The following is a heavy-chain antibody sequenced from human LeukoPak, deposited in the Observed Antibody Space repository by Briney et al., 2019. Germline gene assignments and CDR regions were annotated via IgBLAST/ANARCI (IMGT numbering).Heavy chain of an antibody. CDR2: INPNSGGT. CDR3: ARESNYDSDSDYFYY. J-gene: IGHJ4*01. V-gene: IGHV1-2*02. D-gene: IGHD3-22*01. CDR1: GYTLTGYY. Sequence: ASVKVSCKASGYTLTGYYMHWVRQAPGQGLEWMGWINPNSGGTNYAQKFQGRVTMTRDTSISTAYMELSRLRPDDTAVYYCARESNYDSDSDYFYYWGHGTPVTASS.